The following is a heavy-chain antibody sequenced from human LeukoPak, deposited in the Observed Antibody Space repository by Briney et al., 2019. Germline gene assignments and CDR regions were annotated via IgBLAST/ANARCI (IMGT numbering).Heavy chain of an antibody. CDR3: ARETSQKGAHYMDV. Sequence: SETLSLTCTVSGGSISSGDYYWSWIRQPAGKGLEWIGRIYTSGSTNYNPSLKSRVTISVDTSKNQFSLKLSSVTAADTAVYYCARETSQKGAHYMDVWGKGTTVTISS. CDR2: IYTSGST. J-gene: IGHJ6*03. CDR1: GGSISSGDYY. V-gene: IGHV4-61*02. D-gene: IGHD3-16*01.